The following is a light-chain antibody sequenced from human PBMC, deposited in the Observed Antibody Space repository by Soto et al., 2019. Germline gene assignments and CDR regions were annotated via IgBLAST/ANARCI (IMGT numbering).Light chain of an antibody. CDR1: QTVSSN. J-gene: IGKJ4*01. CDR2: DAS. CDR3: QQRSNWPPVT. V-gene: IGKV3-11*01. Sequence: EIVMTQSPATLSVSPVERVTLSCMASQTVSSNLAWYQQKPGQAPRLLIYDASNRATGIPARFSGSGSGTDFTLAISSLEPEDFAVYYCQQRSNWPPVTFGGGTKVDIK.